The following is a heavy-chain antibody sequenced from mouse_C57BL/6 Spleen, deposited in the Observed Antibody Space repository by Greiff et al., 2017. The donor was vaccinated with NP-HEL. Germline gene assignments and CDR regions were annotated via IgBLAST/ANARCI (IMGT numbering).Heavy chain of an antibody. CDR3: TRGSYGGSLAY. J-gene: IGHJ3*01. CDR1: GYTFTDYE. CDR2: IDPETGGT. D-gene: IGHD1-1*01. Sequence: QVQLQQSGAELVRPGASVTLSCKASGYTFTDYEMHWVKQPPVHGLEWIGAIDPETGGTAYNQKFKGKAILTADTSSSTAYMELRSLTSEDSAVYCCTRGSYGGSLAYWGQGTLVTVSA. V-gene: IGHV1-15*01.